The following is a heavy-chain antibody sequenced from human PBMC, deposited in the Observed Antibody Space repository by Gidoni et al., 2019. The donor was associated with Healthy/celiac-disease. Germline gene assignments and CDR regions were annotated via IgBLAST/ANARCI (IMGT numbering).Heavy chain of an antibody. CDR3: AKTIVATKRYYYGMDV. J-gene: IGHJ6*02. D-gene: IGHD5-12*01. Sequence: QVQLVESWGGVVQPGRSLRLSCGASGFHFSSYGMHWVRQVPGKGLEWVAVTAYDGSNKYYADYVKGRFTISRYNSKNTLYLQMNSLRAEDTAVYYCAKTIVATKRYYYGMDVWGQGTTVTVSS. CDR1: GFHFSSYG. CDR2: TAYDGSNK. V-gene: IGHV3-30*18.